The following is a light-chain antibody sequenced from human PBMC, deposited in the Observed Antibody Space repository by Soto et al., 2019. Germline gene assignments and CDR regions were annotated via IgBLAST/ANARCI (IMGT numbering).Light chain of an antibody. CDR1: SSDVGGYNY. CDR3: SSYAASNIFYVV. CDR2: EVT. Sequence: QSALTQPPSASGSPGQSVTISCTGTSSDVGGYNYVSWYQQYPGRAPNLMIYEVTKRPPGVPDRFSGSKSGNTASPTVSGLQAEDEDDYYCSSYAASNIFYVVFGGGTKLTVL. J-gene: IGLJ3*02. V-gene: IGLV2-8*01.